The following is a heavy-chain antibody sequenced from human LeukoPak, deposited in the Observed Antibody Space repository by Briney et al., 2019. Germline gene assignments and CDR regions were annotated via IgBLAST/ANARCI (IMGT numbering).Heavy chain of an antibody. CDR2: ISSSGSNK. CDR1: GFTFSDYY. D-gene: IGHD5-12*01. Sequence: GGSLRLSCAASGFTFSDYYMSWIRQASGKGLEWVSYISSSGSNKYYADSVKGRFTISRDNAKKSLYLQMSSLRAEDTAVYYCGRDGSGSPDYWGQGTLVTVSS. CDR3: GRDGSGSPDY. J-gene: IGHJ4*02. V-gene: IGHV3-11*01.